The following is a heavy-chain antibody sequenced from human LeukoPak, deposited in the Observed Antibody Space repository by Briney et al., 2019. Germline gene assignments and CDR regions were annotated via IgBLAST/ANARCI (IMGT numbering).Heavy chain of an antibody. CDR2: TYPGDSDT. J-gene: IGHJ4*02. D-gene: IGHD2-8*01. V-gene: IGHV5-51*01. CDR1: GYSFTSYW. CDR3: ARQTGCSNGVCHNVGDY. Sequence: HGESLKISCKGSGYSFTSYWIGWVRQMPGKGLEWMGITYPGDSDTRYSPSFQGQVTISADKSISTAYLQWSSLKASDTAVYYCARQTGCSNGVCHNVGDYWGQGTLVTVSS.